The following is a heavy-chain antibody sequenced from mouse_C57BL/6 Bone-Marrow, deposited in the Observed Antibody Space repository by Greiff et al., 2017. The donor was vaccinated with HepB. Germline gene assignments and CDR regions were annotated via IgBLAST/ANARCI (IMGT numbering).Heavy chain of an antibody. V-gene: IGHV1-64*01. D-gene: IGHD2-4*01. CDR2: IHPNSGST. J-gene: IGHJ3*01. CDR1: GYTFTSYW. CDR3: ARWEDYDVAWFAY. Sequence: VQLQQPGAELVKPGASVKLSCKASGYTFTSYWMHWVKQRPGQGLEWIGMIHPNSGSTNYNEKFKSMATLTVDKSSSTAYMQLSSLTSEDSAVYYCARWEDYDVAWFAYWGQGTLVTVSA.